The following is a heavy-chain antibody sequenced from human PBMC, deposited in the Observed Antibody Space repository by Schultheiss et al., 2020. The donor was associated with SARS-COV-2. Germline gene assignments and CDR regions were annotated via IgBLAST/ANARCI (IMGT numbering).Heavy chain of an antibody. Sequence: SETLSLTCTVSGGSISSYYWSWIRQPPGKGLEWIGYIYYSGSTNYNPSLKSLVTISGDTSKNQFSLKLSSVTAADTAVYYCARVWATAIYDYWGQGTLVTVSS. D-gene: IGHD2-21*02. V-gene: IGHV4-59*12. CDR3: ARVWATAIYDY. CDR1: GGSISSYY. CDR2: IYYSGST. J-gene: IGHJ4*02.